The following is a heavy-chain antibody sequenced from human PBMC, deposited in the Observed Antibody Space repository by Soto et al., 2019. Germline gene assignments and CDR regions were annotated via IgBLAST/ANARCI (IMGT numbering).Heavy chain of an antibody. CDR1: GGSISSGGYY. CDR2: IYYSGST. J-gene: IGHJ5*02. Sequence: QVQLQESGPGLVKPSQTLSLTCTVSGGSISSGGYYWSWIRQHPGKGLEWIGYIYYSGSTYYNPSLKSRVTISVDTSKNQFSLKLSSVTAADTAVYYCAREGARLFYGDDAGYWFDPWGQGTLVTVSS. D-gene: IGHD4-17*01. CDR3: AREGARLFYGDDAGYWFDP. V-gene: IGHV4-31*03.